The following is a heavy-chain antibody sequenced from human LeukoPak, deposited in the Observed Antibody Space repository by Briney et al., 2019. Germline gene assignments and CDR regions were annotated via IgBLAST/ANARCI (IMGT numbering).Heavy chain of an antibody. CDR3: ARDLRVVSTGSFVS. V-gene: IGHV3-20*04. D-gene: IGHD3-22*01. CDR2: INWYGDST. Sequence: GGSLRLSCAASGFSFDDYGLTWVRQAPGKGLEWVYGINWYGDSTDYAASVQGRFTIARDNAKNSLYLQMNSRRAEDTAFYYCARDLRVVSTGSFVSWGQGALVAVSS. CDR1: GFSFDDYG. J-gene: IGHJ4*02.